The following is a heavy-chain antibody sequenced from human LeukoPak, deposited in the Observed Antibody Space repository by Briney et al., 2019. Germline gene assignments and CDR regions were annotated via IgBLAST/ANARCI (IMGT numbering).Heavy chain of an antibody. Sequence: PGRSLRLSCAASGFTFSSYAMHWVRQAPGKGLEWVAVISYDGSNKYYADSVKGRFTISRDNAQNTLYLQMNSLRAEDTAVYYCATLTGDGGGPFDYWGQGTLVTVSS. CDR3: ATLTGDGGGPFDY. CDR1: GFTFSSYA. D-gene: IGHD7-27*01. CDR2: ISYDGSNK. V-gene: IGHV3-30-3*01. J-gene: IGHJ4*02.